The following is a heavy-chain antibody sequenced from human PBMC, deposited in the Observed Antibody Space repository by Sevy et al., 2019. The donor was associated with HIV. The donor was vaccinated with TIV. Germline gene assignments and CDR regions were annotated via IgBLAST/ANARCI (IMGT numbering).Heavy chain of an antibody. J-gene: IGHJ4*02. CDR1: GYTFTSYV. V-gene: IGHV1-18*04. CDR2: ISAYNGNT. D-gene: IGHD2-15*01. CDR3: ARAGRKDIVVVVAATGVDY. Sequence: ASVKVSCKASGYTFTSYVISWVRQAPGQGLEWMGWISAYNGNTNYAQKLQGRVTMTTDTSTSTAYMELRSLRSDDTAVYYCARAGRKDIVVVVAATGVDYWGQGTLVTVSS.